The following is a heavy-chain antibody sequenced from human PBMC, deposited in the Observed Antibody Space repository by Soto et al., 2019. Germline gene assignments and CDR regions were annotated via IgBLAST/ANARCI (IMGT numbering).Heavy chain of an antibody. CDR2: ISAHNGNT. J-gene: IGHJ4*02. CDR1: GYDFTTYC. D-gene: IGHD1-1*01. Sequence: QVHLVQSGAEVKKPGASVKVSCKGSGYDFTTYCITWVRQAPGQGLEWMAWISAHNGNTDYAQKLQGRVTVTRDTSTSTAYMELRSLRSDDTAMYYCARGRYGDYWGQGALVTVSS. V-gene: IGHV1-18*01. CDR3: ARGRYGDY.